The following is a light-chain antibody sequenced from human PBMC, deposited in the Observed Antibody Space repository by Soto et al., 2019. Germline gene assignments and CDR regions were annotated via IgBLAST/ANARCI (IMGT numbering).Light chain of an antibody. CDR1: QGIRNN. J-gene: IGKJ1*01. CDR3: LQHDTYPRT. V-gene: IGKV1-17*01. Sequence: IQITQSPSSLFASVGDIVTITCCASQGIRNNLCWYQQKPAKAPKRLIYGTSNLQYGAPSRFSGSGSGTEFTLTITSLQPEDFATYYCLQHDTYPRTFGQGTKVNIK. CDR2: GTS.